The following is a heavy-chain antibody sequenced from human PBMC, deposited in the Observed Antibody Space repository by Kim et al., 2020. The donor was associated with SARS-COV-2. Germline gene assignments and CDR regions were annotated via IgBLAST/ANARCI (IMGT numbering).Heavy chain of an antibody. D-gene: IGHD2-2*01. CDR2: ISSSGSTI. Sequence: GGSLRLSCAASGFTFSSYEMNWVRQAPGKGLEWVSYISSSGSTIYYADSVKGRFTISRDNAKNSLYLQMNSLRAEDTAVYYCAPIVYDQLPQTFDYWGQGTLVTVSS. V-gene: IGHV3-48*03. J-gene: IGHJ4*02. CDR1: GFTFSSYE. CDR3: APIVYDQLPQTFDY.